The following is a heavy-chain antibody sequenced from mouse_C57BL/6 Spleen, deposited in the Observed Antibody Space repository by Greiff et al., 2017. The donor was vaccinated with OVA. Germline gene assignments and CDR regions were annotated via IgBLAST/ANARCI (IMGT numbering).Heavy chain of an antibody. CDR1: GYTFTSYW. CDR3: ARGGVRDYYAMDY. J-gene: IGHJ4*01. V-gene: IGHV1-53*01. CDR2: INPSNGGT. D-gene: IGHD2-14*01. Sequence: QVQLQQPGTDLVKPGASVKLSCKASGYTFTSYWMHWVKQRPGQGLEWIGNINPSNGGTNYNEKFKSKATLTVDKSSSTAYMQLSSLTSEDSAVYYCARGGVRDYYAMDYWGQGTSVTVSS.